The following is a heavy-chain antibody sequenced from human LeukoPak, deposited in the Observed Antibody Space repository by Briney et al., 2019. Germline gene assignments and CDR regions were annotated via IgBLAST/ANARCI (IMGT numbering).Heavy chain of an antibody. CDR1: RFTFSNFA. D-gene: IGHD2-2*01. J-gene: IGHJ4*02. Sequence: GGSLRLSCAASRFTFSNFAMSWVRQAPGKGLEWVSTISGSAYSTYYADSVKGRFTISRDNSKNALFLQMNSPSAEDTAVYYCAKSGPYCSSTTCNYFDYWGQGTLVTVSS. CDR2: ISGSAYST. V-gene: IGHV3-23*01. CDR3: AKSGPYCSSTTCNYFDY.